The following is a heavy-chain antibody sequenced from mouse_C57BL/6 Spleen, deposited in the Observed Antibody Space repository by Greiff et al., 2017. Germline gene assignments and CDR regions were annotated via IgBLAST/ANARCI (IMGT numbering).Heavy chain of an antibody. CDR1: GYTFTSYW. Sequence: QVQLQQPGAELVKPGASVKLSCKASGYTFTSYWMHWVKQRPGRGLEWIGRIDPNSGGTKYNEKFKSKATLTVDKHSSTAYMQLSSLTSEDSAVYYCASHYYGIIYPYYFDYWGQGTTLTVSS. V-gene: IGHV1-72*01. CDR3: ASHYYGIIYPYYFDY. CDR2: IDPNSGGT. D-gene: IGHD1-1*01. J-gene: IGHJ2*01.